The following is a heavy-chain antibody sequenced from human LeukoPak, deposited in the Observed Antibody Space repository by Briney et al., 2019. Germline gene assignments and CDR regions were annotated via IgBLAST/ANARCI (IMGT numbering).Heavy chain of an antibody. J-gene: IGHJ4*02. V-gene: IGHV1-18*04. CDR3: ARGTYDFWSGYYDY. CDR1: GYTFTGYY. D-gene: IGHD3-3*01. CDR2: ISAYNGNT. Sequence: ASVEVSCKASGYTFTGYYMHWVRQAPGQGLEWMGWISAYNGNTNYAQKLQGRVTMTTDTSTSTAYMGLRSLRSDDTAVYYCARGTYDFWSGYYDYWGQGTLVTVSS.